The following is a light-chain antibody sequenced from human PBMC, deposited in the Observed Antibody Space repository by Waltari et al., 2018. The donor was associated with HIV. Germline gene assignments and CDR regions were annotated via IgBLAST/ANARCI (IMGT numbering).Light chain of an antibody. Sequence: DIKRTHTPPSLSASVGDRVTITCRASQSINTYLNWDHQQPVKAPKLLIYAASNLQTGVPARFSGSGSVTDFTLTINSLQPEDLGIYYCQQSYSTPGTFGQGTKVEIK. J-gene: IGKJ1*01. CDR3: QQSYSTPGT. CDR1: QSINTY. CDR2: AAS. V-gene: IGKV1-39*01.